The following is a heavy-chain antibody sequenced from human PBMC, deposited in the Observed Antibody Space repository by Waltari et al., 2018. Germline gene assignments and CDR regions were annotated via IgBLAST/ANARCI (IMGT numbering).Heavy chain of an antibody. CDR2: LSCSGDNT. D-gene: IGHD3-16*01. J-gene: IGHJ4*02. V-gene: IGHV3-23*01. Sequence: EVLLLESGGALVQPGRSLTLTCAAAGIGVCRTAMSWVRQAPGQWLEWVSSLSCSGDNTYYSDSVKGRFTISPASSNNTLFLQMNLLRVEDAALYYCAPSSSLYDPVFLPSPFDSWGQGTLVTVSS. CDR3: APSSSLYDPVFLPSPFDS. CDR1: GIGVCRTA.